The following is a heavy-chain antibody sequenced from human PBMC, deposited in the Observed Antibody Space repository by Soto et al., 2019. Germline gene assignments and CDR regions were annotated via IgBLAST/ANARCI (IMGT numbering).Heavy chain of an antibody. J-gene: IGHJ4*02. Sequence: QVQLQESGPGLVKPSGTLSLTCAVSGGSISSSNWWSWVRQPPGKGLDWFGEIYHSGSTNYNPSLKSRVTISVDKSKNQFSLKLSSVAAADTAVYYCARAAMGGSSWPFDYWGQGTLVTVSS. CDR3: ARAAMGGSSWPFDY. CDR1: GGSISSSNW. D-gene: IGHD6-13*01. V-gene: IGHV4-4*02. CDR2: IYHSGST.